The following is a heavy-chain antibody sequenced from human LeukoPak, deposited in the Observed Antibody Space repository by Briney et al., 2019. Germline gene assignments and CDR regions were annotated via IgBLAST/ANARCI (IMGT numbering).Heavy chain of an antibody. CDR3: TRESGAFSPFGF. D-gene: IGHD1-26*01. J-gene: IGHJ4*02. V-gene: IGHV4-4*02. Sequence: PSETLSLTCAVSGGSILTTNWWSWVRQPPGKGLEWIGGVHLSGASNYNPSLKRRVNMSIDKSKNQLSLELTSVTAADTAIYYCTRESGAFSPFGFWGQGTLVTVSS. CDR2: VHLSGAS. CDR1: GGSILTTNW.